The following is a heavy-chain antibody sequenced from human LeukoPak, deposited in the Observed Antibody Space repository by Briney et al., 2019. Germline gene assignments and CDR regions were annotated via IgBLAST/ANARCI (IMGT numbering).Heavy chain of an antibody. CDR3: ARVSYYDSSGYYY. Sequence: GRSLRLSCAASGFTFSSYAMHWVRQAPGKGLEWVAVISYDGSNKYYADSVKGRFTISRDNSKNTLYLQMNSLRAGDTAVYYCARVSYYDSSGYYYWGQGTLVTVSS. D-gene: IGHD3-22*01. CDR2: ISYDGSNK. V-gene: IGHV3-30*01. CDR1: GFTFSSYA. J-gene: IGHJ4*02.